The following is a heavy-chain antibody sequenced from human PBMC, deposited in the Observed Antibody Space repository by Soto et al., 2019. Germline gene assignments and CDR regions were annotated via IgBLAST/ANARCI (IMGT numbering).Heavy chain of an antibody. V-gene: IGHV3-74*01. D-gene: IGHD1-26*01. CDR1: GFTFSSYW. CDR3: ARRGPLSGLAY. Sequence: EVQLVESGGGLVQPGGSLRLSCAASGFTFSSYWMHWVRQAPGKGLVWVSRINHDESSSTYVDYVRGRFTISRDNAKNTLYLQINSLRAEDTAVYYYARRGPLSGLAYWGQGTLVTVSS. J-gene: IGHJ4*02. CDR2: INHDESSS.